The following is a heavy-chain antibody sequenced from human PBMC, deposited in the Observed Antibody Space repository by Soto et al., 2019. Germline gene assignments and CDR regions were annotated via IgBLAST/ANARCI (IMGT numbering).Heavy chain of an antibody. D-gene: IGHD6-19*01. V-gene: IGHV1-58*01. Sequence: SVKVSCKASGFTFTSSAVQWVRQARGQRLEWIGWIVVGSGNTNYAQKFQERVTITRDMSTSTAYMELRSLRSDDTAVYYCARAYSSGWYSRQYFDYWGQGTLVTVSS. J-gene: IGHJ4*02. CDR2: IVVGSGNT. CDR1: GFTFTSSA. CDR3: ARAYSSGWYSRQYFDY.